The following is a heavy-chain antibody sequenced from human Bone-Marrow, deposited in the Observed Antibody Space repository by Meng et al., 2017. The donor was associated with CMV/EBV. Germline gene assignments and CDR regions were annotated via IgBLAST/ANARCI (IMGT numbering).Heavy chain of an antibody. CDR1: GFSLSNARMG. D-gene: IGHD5-18*01. V-gene: IGHV2-26*01. J-gene: IGHJ4*02. Sequence: SGPTLVKPTETLTLTCTVSGFSLSNARMGVSWIRQPPGKALEWLAHIFSNDEKSYSTSLKSRLTISKDTSKSQVVLTMTNMDPVDTATYYCARRFTAQGFDYWGQGTRVTVSS. CDR2: IFSNDEK. CDR3: ARRFTAQGFDY.